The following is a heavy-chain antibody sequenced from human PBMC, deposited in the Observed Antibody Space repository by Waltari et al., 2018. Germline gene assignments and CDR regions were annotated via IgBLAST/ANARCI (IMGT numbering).Heavy chain of an antibody. D-gene: IGHD6-13*01. CDR3: ARAMRRSAPYYSSRNYYMDV. CDR2: IIPIFGTA. V-gene: IGHV1-69*12. J-gene: IGHJ6*03. CDR1: GGTFSSYA. Sequence: QVQLVQSGAEVKKPGSSVKVSCKASGGTFSSYAISWVRQAPGQGLEWMGGIIPIFGTANDAQKFQGRVTITADESTSTAYMELSSLRSEDTAVYYCARAMRRSAPYYSSRNYYMDVWGKGTTVTVSS.